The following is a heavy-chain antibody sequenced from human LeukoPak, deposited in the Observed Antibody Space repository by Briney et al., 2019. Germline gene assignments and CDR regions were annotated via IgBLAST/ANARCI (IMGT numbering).Heavy chain of an antibody. D-gene: IGHD3-10*01. Sequence: ASVKVSCKASGYTFTGYYMHWVRQAPGQGLELMGLINPNSGGTNYAQKFQGRVTMTRDTSISTAYMELSRLRSDDTAVYYCARVRKWFGEFQYYYFDYWGQGTLVTVSS. CDR3: ARVRKWFGEFQYYYFDY. CDR2: INPNSGGT. J-gene: IGHJ4*02. V-gene: IGHV1-2*02. CDR1: GYTFTGYY.